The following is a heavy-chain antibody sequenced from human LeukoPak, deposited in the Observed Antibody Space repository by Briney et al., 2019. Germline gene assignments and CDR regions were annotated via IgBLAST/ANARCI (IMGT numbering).Heavy chain of an antibody. Sequence: SQTLSLTCTVSGGSISSGDYYWSWIRQPPGKGLEWIGYIYYSGSTYYNPSLKSRVTISVDTSKNQFSLKLTSVTAADTAVYYCAGSPIGYGMDVWGQGTTVTVSS. CDR3: AGSPIGYGMDV. CDR1: GGSISSGDYY. J-gene: IGHJ6*02. CDR2: IYYSGST. V-gene: IGHV4-30-4*01.